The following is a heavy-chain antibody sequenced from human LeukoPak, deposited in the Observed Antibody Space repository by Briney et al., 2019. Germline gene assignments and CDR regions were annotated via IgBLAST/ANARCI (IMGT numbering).Heavy chain of an antibody. CDR3: AKVAGEWELLEHDWFDP. J-gene: IGHJ5*02. V-gene: IGHV3-30*02. D-gene: IGHD1-26*01. CDR2: IRYDGSNK. CDR1: GLTFSSYG. Sequence: GGSLRLSCAASGLTFSSYGMHWVRQAPGKGLEWVAFIRYDGSNKYYADSVKGRFTISRDNSKNTLYLQMNSLRAEDTAVYYCAKVAGEWELLEHDWFDPWGQGTLVTVSS.